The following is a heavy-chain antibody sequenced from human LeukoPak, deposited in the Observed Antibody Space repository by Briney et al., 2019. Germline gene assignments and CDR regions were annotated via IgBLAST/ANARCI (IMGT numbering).Heavy chain of an antibody. CDR3: ARRASTERGHSYGLDY. CDR1: GFTFSSYS. V-gene: IGHV3-21*01. CDR2: ISFSGTYI. D-gene: IGHD5-18*01. J-gene: IGHJ4*02. Sequence: GGSLRLSCAASGFTFSSYSMNWVRQAPGKGLEWVSSISFSGTYIYYADSLKGRITISRDNARRSLFLQMNSLRAEDTAVYYCARRASTERGHSYGLDYWGQGTLVTVSS.